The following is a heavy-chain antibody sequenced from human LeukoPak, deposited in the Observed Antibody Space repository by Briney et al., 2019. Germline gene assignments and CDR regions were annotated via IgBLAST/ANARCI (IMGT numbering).Heavy chain of an antibody. D-gene: IGHD3-10*01. Sequence: GGSLRLSCAASGFTFSSYAMSWVRQAPGKGLEWVSAISGSGGSTYYADSVKGRFTISRDNSKNTLYLQMNSLRAEDTAVYYRAKEGATMVRGVIMREPYFDYWGQGTLVTVSS. CDR3: AKEGATMVRGVIMREPYFDY. CDR1: GFTFSSYA. V-gene: IGHV3-23*01. J-gene: IGHJ4*02. CDR2: ISGSGGST.